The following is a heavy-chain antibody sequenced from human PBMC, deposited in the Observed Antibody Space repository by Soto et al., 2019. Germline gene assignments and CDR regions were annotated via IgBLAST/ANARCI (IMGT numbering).Heavy chain of an antibody. J-gene: IGHJ4*02. CDR3: AREMAALNYFDY. D-gene: IGHD2-15*01. CDR1: GFTFSTYS. Sequence: PGGSLRLSCAASGFTFSTYSMNWVRQAPGKGLEWVSYISSSISTIYYADSVKGRFTISRDNAKNSLYLQMNSLRAEDTAVFYCAREMAALNYFDYWGQGTLVTVSS. V-gene: IGHV3-48*01. CDR2: ISSSISTI.